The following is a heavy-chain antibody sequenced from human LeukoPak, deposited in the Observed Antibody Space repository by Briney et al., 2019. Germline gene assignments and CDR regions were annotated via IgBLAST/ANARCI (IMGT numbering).Heavy chain of an antibody. CDR2: IYYSGST. Sequence: PSETLSLTCTVSGGSINGHYWNWIRQPPGKALEWIGYIYYSGSTYYNPSLNNRVSMSVDPSKSQISLRLSSVTAADTAVYFCARDLLEVNSKRAFDIWGQGTMVTVSS. CDR1: GGSINGHY. V-gene: IGHV4-59*11. J-gene: IGHJ3*02. D-gene: IGHD3-22*01. CDR3: ARDLLEVNSKRAFDI.